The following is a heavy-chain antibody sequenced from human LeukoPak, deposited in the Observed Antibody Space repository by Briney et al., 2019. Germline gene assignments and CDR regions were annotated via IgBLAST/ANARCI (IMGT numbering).Heavy chain of an antibody. V-gene: IGHV3-15*01. CDR3: TTAVYGSGSYYNLHFDY. Sequence: KTGGSLRLSCAASGFTFSNAWMSWVRQAPGKGLEWVGRIKSKTDGGTTDYAAPVKGRFTISRDDSKNTLYLQMNSLKTEDTAVYYCTTAVYGSGSYYNLHFDYWGQGTLVTVSS. J-gene: IGHJ4*02. D-gene: IGHD3-10*01. CDR1: GFTFSNAW. CDR2: IKSKTDGGTT.